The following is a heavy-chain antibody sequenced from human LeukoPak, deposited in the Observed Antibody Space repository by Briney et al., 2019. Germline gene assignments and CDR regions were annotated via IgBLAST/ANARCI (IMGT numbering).Heavy chain of an antibody. V-gene: IGHV3-74*01. CDR2: INSDGSST. Sequence: PGGSLRLSCAASGFTFSSYWMHWVRQAPGKGLVWVSRINSDGSSTSYADSVKGRFTISRDNAKNTLYLQMNSLRAEDTAVYYCARSGGSGSYYNRVWPWGGSYYFDYWGQGTLVTVSS. CDR1: GFTFSSYW. J-gene: IGHJ4*02. CDR3: ARSGGSGSYYNRVWPWGGSYYFDY. D-gene: IGHD3-10*01.